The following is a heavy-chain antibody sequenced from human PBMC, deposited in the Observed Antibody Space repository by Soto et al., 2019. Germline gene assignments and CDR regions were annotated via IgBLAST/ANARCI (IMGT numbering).Heavy chain of an antibody. V-gene: IGHV4-34*01. Sequence: SETLSLTCAVYGGSFSGYYWSWIRQPPGKGLEWIGEINHSGSTNYNPSLKSRVTISVDTSKNQFSLKLSSVTAADTAVYYCARGSPRGGYRSAIFDYWGQGTLVTVPQ. D-gene: IGHD3-16*02. CDR1: GGSFSGYY. CDR3: ARGSPRGGYRSAIFDY. J-gene: IGHJ4*02. CDR2: INHSGST.